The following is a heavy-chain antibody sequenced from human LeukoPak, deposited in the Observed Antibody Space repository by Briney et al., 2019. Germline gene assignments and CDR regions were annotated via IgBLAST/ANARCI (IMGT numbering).Heavy chain of an antibody. CDR3: ARESGYSYGSLDY. CDR2: IIPIFGTA. D-gene: IGHD5-18*01. CDR1: GGTFSSYA. Sequence: SVKVSCKASGGTFSSYAISWVRQAPGQGLEWMGGIIPIFGTANYAQKFQGRVTITADESTSTAYMELSSLRFEDTAVYYCARESGYSYGSLDYWGQGTLVTVSS. V-gene: IGHV1-69*01. J-gene: IGHJ4*02.